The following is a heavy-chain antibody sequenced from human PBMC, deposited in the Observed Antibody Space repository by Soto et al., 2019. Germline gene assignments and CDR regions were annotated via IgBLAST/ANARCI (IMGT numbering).Heavy chain of an antibody. J-gene: IGHJ4*02. CDR3: ARVGGTRGWY. CDR2: IHDSGRS. V-gene: IGHV4-59*01. CDR1: SDSITNYY. Sequence: QVQLQESGPGLVKPSETLSLTCTVSSDSITNYYWSWIRQSTGKGLEWIGYIHDSGRSNYNPSLKIRVKISVDPSKKQFSLKLTSVTAAATAVYYCARVGGTRGWYWGQGTLVTVSS. D-gene: IGHD2-15*01.